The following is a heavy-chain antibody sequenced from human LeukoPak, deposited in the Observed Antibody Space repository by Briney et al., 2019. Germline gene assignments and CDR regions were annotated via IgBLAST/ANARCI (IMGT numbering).Heavy chain of an antibody. D-gene: IGHD3-22*01. J-gene: IGHJ4*02. CDR3: AKDLRVMYYYDSGGYPPRAC. V-gene: IGHV3-23*01. CDR2: ISGSGGST. Sequence: GGSLRLSCAASGFTFSSYAMSWVRQAPGKGLEWVSAISGSGGSTYYADSVKGRFTISRDNSKNTLYLQMNSLRAEDTAVYYCAKDLRVMYYYDSGGYPPRACWGQGTLVTVSS. CDR1: GFTFSSYA.